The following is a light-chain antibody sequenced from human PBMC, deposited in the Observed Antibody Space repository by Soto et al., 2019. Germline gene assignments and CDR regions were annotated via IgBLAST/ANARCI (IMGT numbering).Light chain of an antibody. CDR1: QSVSSN. CDR2: GAS. Sequence: DIVMTQSPAFLSVSPGERATLSCRASQSVSSNLAWYQQKPGQAPRLLIYGASTWATGIPARFSGSGSGTEFTLTISSLHSEDFAVYYCQQYYNWPRTFGQGTKVEIK. J-gene: IGKJ1*01. V-gene: IGKV3-15*01. CDR3: QQYYNWPRT.